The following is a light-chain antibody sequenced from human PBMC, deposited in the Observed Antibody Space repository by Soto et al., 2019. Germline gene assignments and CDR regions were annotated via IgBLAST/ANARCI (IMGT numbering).Light chain of an antibody. CDR1: SSDVGGYNY. CDR2: EVS. CDR3: ISFTSSSTFV. Sequence: QLVLTQPASVSGSPGQSITISCTGTSSDVGGYNYVSWYQQPPGKAPKLMIYEVSNRPSGVSNRFSGSKSGNTASLTISGLQAEDEADYYCISFTSSSTFVFGTGTKLTVL. V-gene: IGLV2-14*01. J-gene: IGLJ1*01.